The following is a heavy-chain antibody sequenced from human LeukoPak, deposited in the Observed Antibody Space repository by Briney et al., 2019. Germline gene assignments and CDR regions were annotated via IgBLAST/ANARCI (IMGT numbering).Heavy chain of an antibody. CDR2: IGSSGSPI. J-gene: IGHJ4*02. CDR1: GFTFSSYS. V-gene: IGHV3-48*01. Sequence: PGGSLRLSCAASGFTFSSYSMNWVRQAPGKGLEWLSYIGSSGSPIYYADSVKGRFTSSRDNSKNTLYLQMNNLRAEDTAAYYCAKGSFWGQGTLVTVSS. CDR3: AKGSF. D-gene: IGHD3-10*01.